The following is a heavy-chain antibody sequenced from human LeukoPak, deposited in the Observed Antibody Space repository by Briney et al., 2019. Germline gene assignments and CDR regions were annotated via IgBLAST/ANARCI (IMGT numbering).Heavy chain of an antibody. D-gene: IGHD1-26*01. V-gene: IGHV4-39*01. J-gene: IGHJ4*02. CDR3: ASLVGATTRGRFDY. CDR1: GGSISSRSYY. Sequence: SETLSLTCSVSGGSISSRSYYWGWIRQPPGKGLEWIGSIYYSGSTYYNPSLKSRVTISVGTSKNQFSLKLSSVTAADTAVYYCASLVGATTRGRFDYWGQGTLVTVSS. CDR2: IYYSGST.